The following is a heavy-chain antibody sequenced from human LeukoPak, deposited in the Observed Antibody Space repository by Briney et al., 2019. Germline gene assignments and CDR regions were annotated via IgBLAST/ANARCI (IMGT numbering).Heavy chain of an antibody. J-gene: IGHJ4*02. Sequence: SETLSLTCAVYGGSFSGYYWSWIRQPPGKGLEWIGYIYYSGSTNYNPSLKSRVTISVDTSKNQFSLKLSSVTAADTAVYYCARRKYGDYFDYWGQGTLVTVSS. V-gene: IGHV4-59*08. D-gene: IGHD4-17*01. CDR3: ARRKYGDYFDY. CDR1: GGSFSGYY. CDR2: IYYSGST.